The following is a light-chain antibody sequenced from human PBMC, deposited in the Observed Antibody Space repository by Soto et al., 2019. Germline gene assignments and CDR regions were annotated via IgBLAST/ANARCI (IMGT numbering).Light chain of an antibody. CDR3: QQYNIWPRT. CDR1: QSVSSN. J-gene: IGKJ1*01. V-gene: IGKV3-15*01. Sequence: IVLTQSPATLSLSPGERATLSCRASQSVSSNLAWYQQKPGQAPRLLIYGASTRATGIPARFSGSGSGTEFTLTISSLQSEDFAVYYCQQYNIWPRTFGQGTKVDIK. CDR2: GAS.